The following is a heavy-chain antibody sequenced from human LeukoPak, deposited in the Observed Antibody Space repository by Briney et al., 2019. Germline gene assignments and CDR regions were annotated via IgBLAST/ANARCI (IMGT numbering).Heavy chain of an antibody. V-gene: IGHV3-15*01. CDR2: IKSKTDGGTT. J-gene: IGHJ5*02. CDR1: GFTFSNAW. D-gene: IGHD2-2*01. Sequence: PGGSLRLSCAASGFTFSNAWMSWVRQAPGKGLEWVGRIKSKTDGGTTDYAAPVKGRFTISRDDSKNTLYLQMNSLKTEDTAVYYCTTDIVVVPAPRNWFDPWGQGTLVTVSS. CDR3: TTDIVVVPAPRNWFDP.